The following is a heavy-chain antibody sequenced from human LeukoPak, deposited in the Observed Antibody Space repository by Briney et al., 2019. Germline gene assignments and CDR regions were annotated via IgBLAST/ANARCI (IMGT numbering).Heavy chain of an antibody. CDR1: GGSISSGDYY. J-gene: IGHJ4*02. CDR2: IYYSGST. V-gene: IGHV4-30-4*08. D-gene: IGHD3-22*01. Sequence: KASETLSLTCTVSGGSISSGDYYWSWIRQPPGKGLEWIGYIYYSGSTYYNPSLKSRVTISVDTSKNQFSLKLSSVTAADTAVYYCARVPRYYDSREDDYWGQGTLVTVSS. CDR3: ARVPRYYDSREDDY.